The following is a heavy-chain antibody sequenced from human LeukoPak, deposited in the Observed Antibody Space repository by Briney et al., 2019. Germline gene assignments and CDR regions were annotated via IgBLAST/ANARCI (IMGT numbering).Heavy chain of an antibody. V-gene: IGHV4-59*01. CDR2: IYYSGST. CDR1: GRSISRYY. CDR3: ARERVEMATIIDY. Sequence: PSETLSLTCTVSGRSISRYYWSWLRQPPGKGLEWIGYIYYSGSTNYNPSLKSRVTISVDTSKNQFSLKLSSVTAADTAVYYCARERVEMATIIDYWGQGTLVTVSS. D-gene: IGHD5-24*01. J-gene: IGHJ4*02.